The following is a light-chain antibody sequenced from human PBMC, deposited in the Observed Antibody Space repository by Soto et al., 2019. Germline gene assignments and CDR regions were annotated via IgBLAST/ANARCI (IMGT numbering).Light chain of an antibody. CDR2: GTS. Sequence: QSVMTQPPSVSGAPGQRVTISCTGSSSNIGADYDVQWYQQLPGTAPKLLIYGTSKRPSGVPDRFSGSKYGTSASLAITGLQAEDEADYYCQSYDSSLNGWVFGGGTQLTVL. V-gene: IGLV1-40*01. J-gene: IGLJ3*02. CDR3: QSYDSSLNGWV. CDR1: SSNIGADYD.